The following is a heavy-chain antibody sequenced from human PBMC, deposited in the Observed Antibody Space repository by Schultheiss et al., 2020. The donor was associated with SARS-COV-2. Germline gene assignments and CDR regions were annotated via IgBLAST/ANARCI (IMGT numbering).Heavy chain of an antibody. J-gene: IGHJ6*03. V-gene: IGHV3-7*01. D-gene: IGHD2-2*01. CDR1: GFTFSSYW. CDR3: ARVAIGDIVVRYYMDV. CDR2: IKQDGSEK. Sequence: GGSLRLSCAASGFTFSSYWMSWVRQAPGKGLEWVANIKQDGSEKYYVDSVKGRFTISRDNAKNSLYLQMNSLRAEDTAVYYCARVAIGDIVVRYYMDVWGKGTTVTVSS.